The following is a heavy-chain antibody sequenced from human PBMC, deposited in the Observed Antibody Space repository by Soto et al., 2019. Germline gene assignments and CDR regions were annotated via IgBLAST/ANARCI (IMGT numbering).Heavy chain of an antibody. CDR3: ARVRGRDCISTSCYPEYYYYYGMDV. V-gene: IGHV1-18*01. CDR2: ISAYNGNA. D-gene: IGHD2-2*01. J-gene: IGHJ6*02. Sequence: QVQLVQSGAEVKKPGASVKVSCKASGYTFTSDGISWVRQAPGQGLEWMGWISAYNGNANYAQKLQGRDTMTTETATSIAYMGLRSLRSDDTAVYYCARVRGRDCISTSCYPEYYYYYGMDVWGQGTTVTVSS. CDR1: GYTFTSDG.